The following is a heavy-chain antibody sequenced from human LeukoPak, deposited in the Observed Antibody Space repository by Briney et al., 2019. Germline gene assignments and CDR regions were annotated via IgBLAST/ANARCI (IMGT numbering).Heavy chain of an antibody. CDR3: ARARTVTYYGMGV. CDR1: GFTFSYYW. V-gene: IGHV3-7*03. J-gene: IGHJ6*04. D-gene: IGHD4-17*01. Sequence: PGGSLRLSCAASGFTFSYYWMSWVRQAPGKGLEWVANIKQDGGERYYVDSVRGRFTISRDNAKNSLYLEMNSLRAEDTAVYYCARARTVTYYGMGVWGKGTTVTVSS. CDR2: IKQDGGER.